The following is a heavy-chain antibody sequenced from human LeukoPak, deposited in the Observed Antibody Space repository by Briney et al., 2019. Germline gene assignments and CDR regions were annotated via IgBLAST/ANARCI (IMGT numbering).Heavy chain of an antibody. J-gene: IGHJ4*02. V-gene: IGHV1-69*05. D-gene: IGHD5-24*01. Sequence: SVKVSCKPSGGTFSSYAISWVRQAPGQGLEWMGRIIPIFGTANYAQKFQGRVTITTDESTSTAYMELSSLRSEDTAVYYCARGERGDGYNYDGVFDYWGQGTLVTVSS. CDR3: ARGERGDGYNYDGVFDY. CDR2: IIPIFGTA. CDR1: GGTFSSYA.